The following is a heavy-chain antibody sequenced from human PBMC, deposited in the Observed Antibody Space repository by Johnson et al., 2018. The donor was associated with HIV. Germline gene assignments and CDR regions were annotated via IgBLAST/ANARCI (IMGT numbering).Heavy chain of an antibody. V-gene: IGHV3-30*02. CDR1: GFTFSSYG. J-gene: IGHJ3*02. CDR3: AKDVCNYWPDSFDI. CDR2: IRYDGSNK. D-gene: IGHD2-8*02. Sequence: QMLLVESGGGVVQPGGSLRLSCAASGFTFSSYGMHWVRQAPGKGLEWVAFIRYDGSNKYYADSVQGRFTISRDNSENTLYLQMNSLRDEDTAVYYCAKDVCNYWPDSFDIWGQGTMVTVSS.